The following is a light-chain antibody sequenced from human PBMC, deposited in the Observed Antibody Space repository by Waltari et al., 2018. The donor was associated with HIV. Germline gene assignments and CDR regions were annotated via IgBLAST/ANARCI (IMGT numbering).Light chain of an antibody. CDR1: ELGDNS. J-gene: IGLJ3*02. V-gene: IGLV3-1*01. Sequence: SYEVTQPPSVAVSPGQTASIPCSGYELGDNSTCWYQQKPGQSPLLVIYQDNKRPSGIPERFSGSSSGHTATLTISGTLPMDEADYYCQAWGSSTSGVFGTGTKLTVL. CDR3: QAWGSSTSGV. CDR2: QDN.